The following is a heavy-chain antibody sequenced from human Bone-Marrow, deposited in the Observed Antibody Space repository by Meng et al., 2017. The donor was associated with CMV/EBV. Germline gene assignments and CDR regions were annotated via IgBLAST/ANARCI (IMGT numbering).Heavy chain of an antibody. J-gene: IGHJ4*02. V-gene: IGHV2-5*01. Sequence: CTFSGLSLSTSGVGVGWIRQPPGKALEWLALIYWNDDKRYSPSLKSRLTITKDTSRNQVVLTMTNMHPVDTATYSCVHSRSGWRLDYWGQGTLVTVSS. CDR2: IYWNDDK. D-gene: IGHD6-19*01. CDR3: VHSRSGWRLDY. CDR1: GLSLSTSGVG.